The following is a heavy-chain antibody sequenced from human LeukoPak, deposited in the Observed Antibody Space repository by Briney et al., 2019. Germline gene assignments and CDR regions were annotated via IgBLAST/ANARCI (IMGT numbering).Heavy chain of an antibody. CDR2: IYYSGST. CDR1: GGSISSGDYY. CDR3: ARAGTVTTWDY. J-gene: IGHJ4*02. D-gene: IGHD4-17*01. V-gene: IGHV4-30-4*01. Sequence: SETLPLTCTVSGGSISSGDYYWSWIRQPPGKGLEWIGYIYYSGSTYYNPSLKSRVTISVDTSKNQFSLKLSSVTAADTAVYYCARAGTVTTWDYWGQGTLVTVSS.